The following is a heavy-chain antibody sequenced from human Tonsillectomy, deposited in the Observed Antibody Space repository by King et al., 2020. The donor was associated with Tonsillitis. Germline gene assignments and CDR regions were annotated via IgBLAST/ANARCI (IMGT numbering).Heavy chain of an antibody. Sequence: VQLVESGGGLVQPGGSLRLSCAASGFTFSNYAMSWVRQAPGKGLEWVSAISGSGGSTYYADSVKGRFTISRDNSKNTLYLQMNSLRAEDTAGYYCAKDASITMVRGHNWFDPWGQGTLVTVSS. CDR3: AKDASITMVRGHNWFDP. CDR2: ISGSGGST. CDR1: GFTFSNYA. V-gene: IGHV3-23*04. D-gene: IGHD3-10*01. J-gene: IGHJ5*02.